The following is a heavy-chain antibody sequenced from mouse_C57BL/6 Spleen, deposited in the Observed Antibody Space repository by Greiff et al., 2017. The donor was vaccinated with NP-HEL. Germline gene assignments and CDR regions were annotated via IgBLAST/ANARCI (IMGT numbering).Heavy chain of an antibody. V-gene: IGHV1-82*01. D-gene: IGHD2-5*01. J-gene: IGHJ2*01. CDR1: GYAFSSSW. Sequence: VQLQQSGPELVKPGASVKISCKASGYAFSSSWMNWVKQRPGKGLEWIGRIYPGDGDTNYNGKFKGKATLTADKSSSTAYMQLSSLTSEDSAVYFCARSPAYYSNYVFDYWGQGTTLTVSS. CDR3: ARSPAYYSNYVFDY. CDR2: IYPGDGDT.